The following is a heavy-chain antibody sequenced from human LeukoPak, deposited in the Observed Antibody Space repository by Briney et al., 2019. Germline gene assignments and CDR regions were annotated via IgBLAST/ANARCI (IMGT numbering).Heavy chain of an antibody. J-gene: IGHJ4*02. CDR1: GGSISSYY. D-gene: IGHD3-9*01. CDR2: IYYSGST. CDR3: ARDHYDILTGYYRGGYFDY. Sequence: SETLSLTCTVSGGSISSYYWSWIRQPPGKGLEWIGYIYYSGSTNYNPSLKSRVTISVDTSKNQFSPKLSSVTAADTAVYYCARDHYDILTGYYRGGYFDYWGQGTLVTVSS. V-gene: IGHV4-59*01.